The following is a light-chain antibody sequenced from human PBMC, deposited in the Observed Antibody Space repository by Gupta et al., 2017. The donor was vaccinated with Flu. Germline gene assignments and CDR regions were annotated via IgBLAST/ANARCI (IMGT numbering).Light chain of an antibody. J-gene: IGLJ1*01. CDR3: SSYTSSITLYV. V-gene: IGLV2-14*01. Sequence: QSALTQPASVSGSPGPSITISFTGTSSDVGGYNYVSWYQQHPGKAPKLIIYEVSNRPSGVSNRFSGSKSGNTASLTISGLQAEDEADYYCSSYTSSITLYVFGTGTKVTVL. CDR2: EVS. CDR1: SSDVGGYNY.